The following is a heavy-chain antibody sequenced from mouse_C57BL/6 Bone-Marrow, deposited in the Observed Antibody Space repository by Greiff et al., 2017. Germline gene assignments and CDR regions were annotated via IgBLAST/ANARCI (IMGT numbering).Heavy chain of an antibody. Sequence: VKLQESGAELVKPGASVKMSCKASGYTFTTSPIEWMKQNHGKSLEWIGNFHPYNDDTKYNEKFKGKATLTVEKSSSTVYLKLSRLTSDDSAVYYCARGGNYGGYYFDYWGQGTTLTVSS. D-gene: IGHD2-1*01. CDR2: FHPYNDDT. J-gene: IGHJ2*01. CDR3: ARGGNYGGYYFDY. CDR1: GYTFTTSP. V-gene: IGHV1-47*01.